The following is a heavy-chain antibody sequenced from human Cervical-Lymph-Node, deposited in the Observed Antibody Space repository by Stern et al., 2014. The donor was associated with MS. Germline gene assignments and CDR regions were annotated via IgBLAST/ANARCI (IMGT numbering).Heavy chain of an antibody. J-gene: IGHJ4*02. CDR1: GFSLSTTTMC. Sequence: QVTLRESGPALVKPTQTLTLTCTFSGFSLSTTTMCVSWIRQPPGKALEWLAPIDWDDDTSYSTSLRTRLAISKDTSKNQVVLTMGNMDPVDTATYYCARSITVSGPYDSWGQGTLVTVS. V-gene: IGHV2-70*01. CDR2: IDWDDDT. D-gene: IGHD6-19*01. CDR3: ARSITVSGPYDS.